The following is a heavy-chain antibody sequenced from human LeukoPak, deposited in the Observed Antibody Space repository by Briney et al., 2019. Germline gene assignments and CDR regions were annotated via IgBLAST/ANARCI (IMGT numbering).Heavy chain of an antibody. CDR3: ARLSGNYAY. CDR1: GYTFTNYY. Sequence: ASVKVSCKASGYTFTNYYIHWVRQATGQGLEWMGLINPGGDNTNYAQNFQGRVTMTRDTSASTVYMELSSLRSEDTAMYYCARLSGNYAYWGQGTLVTVFS. J-gene: IGHJ4*02. CDR2: INPGGDNT. D-gene: IGHD1-26*01. V-gene: IGHV1-46*01.